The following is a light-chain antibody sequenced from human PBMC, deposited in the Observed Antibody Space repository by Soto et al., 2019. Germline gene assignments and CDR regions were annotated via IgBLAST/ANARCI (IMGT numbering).Light chain of an antibody. V-gene: IGKV1-5*01. CDR3: QQYNSYSWT. CDR1: QSISSW. CDR2: DAS. Sequence: DIHITHSPCTLSASVGDRVTIACRASQSISSWLAWYQQKPGKAPKLLIYDASSLESGVPSRFSGSGSGTEFTLTISSLQPDDFATYYCQQYNSYSWTFGQGTKVDIK. J-gene: IGKJ1*01.